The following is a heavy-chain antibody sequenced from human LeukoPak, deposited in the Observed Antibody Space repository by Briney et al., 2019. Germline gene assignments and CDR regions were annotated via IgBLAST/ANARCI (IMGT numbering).Heavy chain of an antibody. D-gene: IGHD3-10*01. CDR2: ISSTGST. V-gene: IGHV4-61*02. CDR1: GGSISSGGHY. CDR3: ARDQTYSGSGIYTYFDY. Sequence: PSQTLSLTCTVSGGSISSGGHYWSWIRQPAGKGLEYLGRISSTGSTNYNPSLRSRVTNSADTSKNHFSLKLTSVTAADTAVYYCARDQTYSGSGIYTYFDYWGQGILVTVSS. J-gene: IGHJ4*02.